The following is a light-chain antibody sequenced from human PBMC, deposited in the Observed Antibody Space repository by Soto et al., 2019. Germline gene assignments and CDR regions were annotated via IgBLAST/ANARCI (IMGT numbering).Light chain of an antibody. Sequence: QSVLTQPPSASGTPGQRITISCSGSSSNIGDNPVNWYQQLPGAAPKLLIYINDQRPSGVPGRFSGSKSGTSASLAISGLQPEDEADYYCAAWDDSLNALFGTGTKATVL. V-gene: IGLV1-44*01. CDR1: SSNIGDNP. CDR3: AAWDDSLNAL. J-gene: IGLJ1*01. CDR2: IND.